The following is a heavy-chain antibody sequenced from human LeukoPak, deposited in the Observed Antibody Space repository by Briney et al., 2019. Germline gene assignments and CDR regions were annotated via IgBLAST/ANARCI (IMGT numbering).Heavy chain of an antibody. D-gene: IGHD3-22*01. Sequence: SETLSLTCTVSGGSISSGGYYWICIRQHPGKGLEWIGYIFTGGSTYYNPSLKSRVTISVDTSKNQFSLKMSSVTAADTAVYYCARDSSGYAYFDYWGQGTLVTASS. CDR1: GGSISSGGYY. V-gene: IGHV4-31*03. CDR2: IFTGGST. J-gene: IGHJ4*02. CDR3: ARDSSGYAYFDY.